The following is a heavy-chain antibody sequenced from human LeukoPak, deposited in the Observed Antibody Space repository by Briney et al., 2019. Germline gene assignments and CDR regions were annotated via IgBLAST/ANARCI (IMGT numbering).Heavy chain of an antibody. Sequence: PGGSLRLSCAASGFTFSSYAMSRVRQAPGKGLEWVSAISGSGGSTYYADSVKGRFTISRDNSKNTLYLQMNSLRAEDTAVYCCARARAPYEVYFQHCGQGTQVTVSS. D-gene: IGHD2-8*01. CDR3: ARARAPYEVYFQH. V-gene: IGHV3-23*01. J-gene: IGHJ1*01. CDR2: ISGSGGST. CDR1: GFTFSSYA.